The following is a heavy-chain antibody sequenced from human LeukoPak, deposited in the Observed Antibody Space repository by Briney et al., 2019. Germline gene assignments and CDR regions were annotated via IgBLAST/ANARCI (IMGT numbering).Heavy chain of an antibody. V-gene: IGHV4-59*02. CDR1: GACVSGKF. D-gene: IGHD3/OR15-3a*01. CDR2: IYYSGTT. J-gene: IGHJ4*01. CDR3: VGGGDWLPEY. Sequence: SETLSLTCTVSGACVSGKFWSWLRHSPGNGLEWFGLIYYSGTTKFNPSLEGRVAMSVDTSNNQFSLSLNSVTTADTAVYFCVGGGDWLPEYWGHGTQVIVSS.